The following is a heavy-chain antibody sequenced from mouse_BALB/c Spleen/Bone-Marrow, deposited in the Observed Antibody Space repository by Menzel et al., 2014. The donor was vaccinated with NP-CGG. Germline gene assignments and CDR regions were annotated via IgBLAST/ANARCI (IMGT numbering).Heavy chain of an antibody. CDR2: IDPSNGRT. CDR3: ARSTTVVVRYWYFDV. Sequence: VQLQQSGAELWKPGASVKLSCKASGYTFTSYWMHWVKQRPGQGLEWIGEIDPSNGRTNYNEKFKNKATLTVDKSSSTAYMQLSSLTSEDSAVYYCARSTTVVVRYWYFDVWGAGTTVTVSS. D-gene: IGHD1-1*01. J-gene: IGHJ1*01. V-gene: IGHV1S81*02. CDR1: GYTFTSYW.